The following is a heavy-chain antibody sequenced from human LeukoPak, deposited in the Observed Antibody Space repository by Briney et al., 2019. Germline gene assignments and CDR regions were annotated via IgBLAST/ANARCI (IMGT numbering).Heavy chain of an antibody. CDR1: GFTFSDYY. Sequence: GGSLTLSCAASGFTFSDYYMSWIRQAPGRGLEWISYISLSGSTTHYADSVKGRFTIFRDNSKNTLYLQMNSLRAEDTAVYYCAKGSLGSWYYFDYWGQGTLVTVSS. CDR3: AKGSLGSWYYFDY. D-gene: IGHD6-13*01. CDR2: ISLSGSTT. J-gene: IGHJ4*02. V-gene: IGHV3-11*01.